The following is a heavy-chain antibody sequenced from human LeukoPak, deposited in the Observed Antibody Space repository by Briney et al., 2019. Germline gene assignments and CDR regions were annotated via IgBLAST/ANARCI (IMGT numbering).Heavy chain of an antibody. CDR1: GYSFTSYW. Sequence: GESLKISCKGSGYSFTSYWIGWVRQMPGKGLEWMGIIYPGDSDTRYSPSFQGQVTISADKSISTAYLQWSSLKASDTAMYYCARQSITMVRGVITADAFDIWGQGTMVTVSS. CDR3: ARQSITMVRGVITADAFDI. CDR2: IYPGDSDT. J-gene: IGHJ3*02. D-gene: IGHD3-10*01. V-gene: IGHV5-51*01.